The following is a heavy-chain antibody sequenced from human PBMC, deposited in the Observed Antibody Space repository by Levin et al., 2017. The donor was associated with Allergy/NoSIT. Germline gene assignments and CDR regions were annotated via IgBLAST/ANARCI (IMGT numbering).Heavy chain of an antibody. V-gene: IGHV3-23*01. CDR3: AKPYVDTSLCYYYGMDV. D-gene: IGHD5-18*01. J-gene: IGHJ6*02. CDR2: ISNSGGST. CDR1: GFSFSNYA. Sequence: GGSLRLSCAASGFSFSNYAMSWVRQAPGKGLEWVSAISNSGGSTYYAESVKGRFTISRDNSENTLSLYLQMNSLRAEDSAIYYCAKPYVDTSLCYYYGMDVWGQGTTVTVSS.